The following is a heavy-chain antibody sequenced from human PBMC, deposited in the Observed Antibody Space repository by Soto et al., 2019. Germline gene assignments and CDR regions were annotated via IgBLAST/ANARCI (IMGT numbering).Heavy chain of an antibody. V-gene: IGHV3-7*03. D-gene: IGHD3-3*01. Sequence: QPGGSLRLSCAASGFTFSSYWMSWVRQAPGKGLEWVANIKQDGSEKYYVDSVKGRFTTSRDNAKNSLYLQMNSLRAEDTAVYYCARWSGYYSSQVHGMDVWGQGTTVTVSS. J-gene: IGHJ6*02. CDR1: GFTFSSYW. CDR3: ARWSGYYSSQVHGMDV. CDR2: IKQDGSEK.